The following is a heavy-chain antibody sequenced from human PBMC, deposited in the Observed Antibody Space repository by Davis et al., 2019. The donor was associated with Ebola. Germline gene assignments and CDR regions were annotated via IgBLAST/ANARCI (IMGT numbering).Heavy chain of an antibody. D-gene: IGHD5-12*01. J-gene: IGHJ4*02. CDR1: GYTFTSYY. CDR3: ARAGPYSGYDYVFGYYFDY. CDR2: INPSGGST. Sequence: ASVKVSCKASGYTFTSYYMHWVRQAPGQGLEWMGIINPSGGSTSYAQKFQGRVTMTRDTSTSTVYMELSSLRSEDTAVYYCARAGPYSGYDYVFGYYFDYWGQGTLVTVSS. V-gene: IGHV1-46*01.